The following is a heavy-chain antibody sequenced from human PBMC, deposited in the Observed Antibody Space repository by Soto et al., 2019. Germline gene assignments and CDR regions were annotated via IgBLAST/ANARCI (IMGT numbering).Heavy chain of an antibody. CDR3: ARDFFDSSDYTTNWFDP. CDR1: GDSISNSRFY. CDR2: IYHTGNA. Sequence: PSETLSLTCSVSGDSISNSRFYWAWIRQPPGEGLEWIGSIYHTGNAYYNPSLNSRVTISVDTSKNQFSLKLTSVTAADAALYYCARDFFDSSDYTTNWFDPWGQGTLVTVS. V-gene: IGHV4-39*01. J-gene: IGHJ5*02. D-gene: IGHD3-22*01.